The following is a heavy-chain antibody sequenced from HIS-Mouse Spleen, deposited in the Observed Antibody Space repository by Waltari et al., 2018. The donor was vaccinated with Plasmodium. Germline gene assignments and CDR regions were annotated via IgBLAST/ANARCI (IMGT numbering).Heavy chain of an antibody. J-gene: IGHJ4*02. D-gene: IGHD1-7*01. CDR3: ARDRITGTSYFDY. CDR1: GGSIRSRRYY. Sequence: QLQLQESGPGLVTPSETLSLTCTVSGGSIRSRRYYWAWLRQPPGKGLEWVGSIYFSGSTYYNPSLKSRVTISVDTSKNQFSLKLSSVTAADTAVYYCARDRITGTSYFDYWGQGTLVTVSS. CDR2: IYFSGST. V-gene: IGHV4-39*07.